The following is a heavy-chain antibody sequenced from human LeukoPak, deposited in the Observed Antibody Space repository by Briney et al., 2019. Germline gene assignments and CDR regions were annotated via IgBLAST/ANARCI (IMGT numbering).Heavy chain of an antibody. D-gene: IGHD3-22*01. CDR3: ARGRITMIVVVPMRFDP. Sequence: PGGSLRLSCAASGFTFSSYAMHWVRQAPGKGLEWGAVISYDGSNKYYADSVKGRFTISRDNSKNTLYLQMNSLRAEDTAVYYCARGRITMIVVVPMRFDPWGQGTLVTVSS. V-gene: IGHV3-30-3*01. J-gene: IGHJ5*02. CDR2: ISYDGSNK. CDR1: GFTFSSYA.